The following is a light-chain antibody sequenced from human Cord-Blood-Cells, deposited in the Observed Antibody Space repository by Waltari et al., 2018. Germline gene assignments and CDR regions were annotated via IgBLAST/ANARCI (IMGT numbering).Light chain of an antibody. J-gene: IGKJ4*01. Sequence: DIVMTQPPDSLAVYLGARATINCKSRQRVLYSSTNKNYLAWYQQKPGQPPKLLIYWASTRESGFPDRFSVSGSGTDFTLTISSLQAEDVAVYYCQQYYSTPLTFGGGTKVEIK. V-gene: IGKV4-1*01. CDR2: WAS. CDR1: QRVLYSSTNKNY. CDR3: QQYYSTPLT.